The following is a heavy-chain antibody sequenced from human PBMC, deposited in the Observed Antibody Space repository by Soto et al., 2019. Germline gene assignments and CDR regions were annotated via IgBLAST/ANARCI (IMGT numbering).Heavy chain of an antibody. D-gene: IGHD3-22*01. CDR1: GYTFTGYY. J-gene: IGHJ6*02. V-gene: IGHV1-2*04. CDR3: AIVTYYDSSGAVPNYYYYGMDV. Sequence: ASVKVSGKASGYTFTGYYMHWVRQAPGQGLEWMGWINPNSGGTNYAQKFQGWVTMTRDTSISTAYMELSRLRSDDTAVYYCAIVTYYDSSGAVPNYYYYGMDVWGQGTTVTVSS. CDR2: INPNSGGT.